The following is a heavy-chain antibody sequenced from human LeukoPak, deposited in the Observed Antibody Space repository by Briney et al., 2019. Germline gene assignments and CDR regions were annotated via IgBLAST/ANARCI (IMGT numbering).Heavy chain of an antibody. Sequence: SVKVSCKASGGTFSSYAISWVRQAPGQGLEWMGRIIPIFGTANYAQKFQGRVTITTDESTSTAYMELSSLRSEDTAVYYCASERYNWNYAFDYWGQGILVTVSS. CDR2: IIPIFGTA. J-gene: IGHJ4*02. CDR1: GGTFSSYA. D-gene: IGHD1-7*01. V-gene: IGHV1-69*05. CDR3: ASERYNWNYAFDY.